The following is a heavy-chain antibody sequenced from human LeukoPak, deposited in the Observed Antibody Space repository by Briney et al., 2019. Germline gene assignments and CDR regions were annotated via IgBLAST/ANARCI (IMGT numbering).Heavy chain of an antibody. D-gene: IGHD2-15*01. CDR1: GFTFSTYG. V-gene: IGHV3-33*06. CDR3: AKGGGYCSGGSCPRNYYYYYMDV. Sequence: GGSLRLSCAASGFTFSTYGMHWVRQAPGKGLEWVAVIWFDGSNTYYADSVKGRLTISRDNSKNTLYLQMNSLRAEDTAVYYCAKGGGYCSGGSCPRNYYYYYMDVWGKGTTVTVSS. J-gene: IGHJ6*03. CDR2: IWFDGSNT.